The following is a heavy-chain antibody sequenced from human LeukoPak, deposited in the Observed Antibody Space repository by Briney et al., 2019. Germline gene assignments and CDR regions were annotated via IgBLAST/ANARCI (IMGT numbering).Heavy chain of an antibody. D-gene: IGHD6-19*01. CDR3: ARDNGAGYYYYLDV. CDR2: IYSGGST. V-gene: IGHV3-53*01. Sequence: GGSLRLSCAASGFKVSSRYMSWVRQAPGRRLEWVSVIYSGGSTYYADSVKGRFIISRDNLKNTVFLQVNSLRVEDTAVYYCARDNGAGYYYYLDVWGKGTTVTVSS. J-gene: IGHJ6*03. CDR1: GFKVSSRY.